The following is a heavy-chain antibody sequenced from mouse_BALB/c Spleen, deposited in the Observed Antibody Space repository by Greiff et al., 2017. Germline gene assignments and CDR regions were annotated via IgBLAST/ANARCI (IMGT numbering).Heavy chain of an antibody. D-gene: IGHD1-1*01. Sequence: DVHLVESGGGLVKPGGSLKLSCAASGFAFSSYDMSWVRQTPEKRLEWVAYISSGGGSTYYPDTVKGRFTISRDNAKNTLYLQMSSLKSEDTAMYYCARQYYYGSSDWGQGTLVTVSA. J-gene: IGHJ3*01. CDR1: GFAFSSYD. CDR3: ARQYYYGSSD. CDR2: ISSGGGST. V-gene: IGHV5-12-1*01.